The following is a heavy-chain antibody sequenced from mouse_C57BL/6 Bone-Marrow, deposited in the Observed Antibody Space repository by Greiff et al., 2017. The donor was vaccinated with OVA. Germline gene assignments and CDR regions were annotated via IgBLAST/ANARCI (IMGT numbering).Heavy chain of an antibody. J-gene: IGHJ2*01. CDR3: ARDRFTMITTLDY. CDR1: GFTFSSYA. Sequence: DVKLVESGGGLVKPGGSLKLSCAASGFTFSSYAMSWVRQTPEKRLERVATISDGGSYTYYPDNVKGRFTISRDNAKNNLYLQMSHLKSEDTAMYYCARDRFTMITTLDYWGQGTTLTVSS. V-gene: IGHV5-4*01. CDR2: ISDGGSYT. D-gene: IGHD2-4*01.